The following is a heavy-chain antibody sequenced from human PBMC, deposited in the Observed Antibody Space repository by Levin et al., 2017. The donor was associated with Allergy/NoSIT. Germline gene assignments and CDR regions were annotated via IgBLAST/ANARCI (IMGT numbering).Heavy chain of an antibody. V-gene: IGHV1-2*02. CDR2: INPNSGGT. CDR3: ARTPMGDSSGQIVFGY. D-gene: IGHD6-19*01. CDR1: GYTFTGYY. J-gene: IGHJ4*02. Sequence: ASVKVSCKASGYTFTGYYMHWVRQAPGQGLEWMGWINPNSGGTNYAQKFQGRVTMTRDTSISTAYMELSRLRSDDTAVYYCARTPMGDSSGQIVFGYWGQGTLVTVSS.